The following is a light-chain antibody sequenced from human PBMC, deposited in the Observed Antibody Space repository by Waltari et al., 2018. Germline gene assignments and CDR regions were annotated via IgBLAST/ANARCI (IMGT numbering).Light chain of an antibody. J-gene: IGKJ1*01. CDR3: QQYDSYSLT. V-gene: IGKV1-5*03. CDR2: KTS. Sequence: DVQMTQSPSTLSASVGDRVTITCRASHNVNGWLAWYQQQPGKAPKLLIYKTSNLQRAVPSRFSGSGSGTEFTLTIGNLQPDDFATYYCQQYDSYSLTFGQGTKVDVK. CDR1: HNVNGW.